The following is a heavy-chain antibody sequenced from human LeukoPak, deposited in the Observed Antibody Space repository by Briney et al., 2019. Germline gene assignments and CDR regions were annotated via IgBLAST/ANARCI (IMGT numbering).Heavy chain of an antibody. CDR1: GGSISSYY. J-gene: IGHJ3*02. D-gene: IGHD6-19*01. Sequence: SETLSLTCTVSGGSISSYYWSWIRQPPGKGLEWIGYISCSGSTNYNPSLKSRVTISVDTSKNQFSLKLTSVTAADSAVYYCARPYNSGWYYAFDIWGQGTMVTVSS. CDR3: ARPYNSGWYYAFDI. V-gene: IGHV4-59*08. CDR2: ISCSGST.